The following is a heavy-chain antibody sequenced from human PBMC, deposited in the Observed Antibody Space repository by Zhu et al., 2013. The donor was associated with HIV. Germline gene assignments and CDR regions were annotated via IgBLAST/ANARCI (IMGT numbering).Heavy chain of an antibody. CDR2: INPNTGGT. V-gene: IGHV1-2*02. J-gene: IGHJ4*02. CDR3: ARGDYYDSSGYYDY. CDR1: GYTFSGYY. Sequence: QVQLVQSGAEVKKPGASVKVSCKASGYTFSGYYIHWVRQAPGQGLEWMGWINPNTGGTDYAQKFQGRVTMTRDTSISTAYIDLRSLRSDDTAVYYCARGDYYDSSGYYDYWAGNPGHRL. D-gene: IGHD3-22*01.